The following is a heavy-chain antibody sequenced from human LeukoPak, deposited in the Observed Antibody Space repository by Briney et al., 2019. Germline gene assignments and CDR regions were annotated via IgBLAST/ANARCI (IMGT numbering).Heavy chain of an antibody. CDR2: ISAYNGNT. J-gene: IGHJ4*02. CDR3: ARDLVKLERTNTFDY. V-gene: IGHV1-18*01. D-gene: IGHD1-1*01. CDR1: GYTFTIYG. Sequence: ASVKVSFKASGYTFTIYGISWVRQAPGQGLEWMGWISAYNGNTNYAQKLQGRVTMTTDTSTSTAYMELRSLRSDDTAVYYCARDLVKLERTNTFDYWGQGTLVTVSS.